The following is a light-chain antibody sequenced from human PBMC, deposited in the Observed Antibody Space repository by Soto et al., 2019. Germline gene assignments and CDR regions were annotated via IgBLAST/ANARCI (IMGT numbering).Light chain of an antibody. J-gene: IGKJ2*01. CDR2: GSS. CDR3: QQDGSSPPYT. Sequence: EIVLTQSPGTLSLSPGERATLSCRASQSVSGNYLAWYQQKPGQSPRLLIYGSSDRATGIPDRFSGSGSGTDFTLTITKVEPSDFAVYYWQQDGSSPPYTFGQGTKVEMK. CDR1: QSVSGNY. V-gene: IGKV3-20*01.